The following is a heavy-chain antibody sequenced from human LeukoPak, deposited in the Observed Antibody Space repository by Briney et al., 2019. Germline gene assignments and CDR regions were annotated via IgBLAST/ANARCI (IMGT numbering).Heavy chain of an antibody. V-gene: IGHV4-59*11. Sequence: SETLSLTCTVSGGSISSHYWSWIRQPPGKGLEWIGYIYYSGSTNYNPSLKSRVTISVDTSKNQFFLKLSSVTAADTAVYYCARDWGESITIFGVVTNSRYFDYWGQGTLVTVSS. J-gene: IGHJ4*02. CDR1: GGSISSHY. CDR2: IYYSGST. CDR3: ARDWGESITIFGVVTNSRYFDY. D-gene: IGHD3-3*01.